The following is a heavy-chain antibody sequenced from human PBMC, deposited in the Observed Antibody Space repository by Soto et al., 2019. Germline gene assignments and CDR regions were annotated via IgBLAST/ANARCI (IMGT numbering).Heavy chain of an antibody. CDR1: GGSISSDDYY. J-gene: IGHJ4*02. D-gene: IGHD6-6*01. V-gene: IGHV4-30-4*01. Sequence: SKTLSLTCTVSGGSISSDDYYWSWIRQPPGKGLEWIGYIYYSGRTDYNPSLKSRVVISIDTSKNQFSLILSSMSATDTAVYYCARELSNSPDYFDFSGQGTLVTVSS. CDR3: ARELSNSPDYFDF. CDR2: IYYSGRT.